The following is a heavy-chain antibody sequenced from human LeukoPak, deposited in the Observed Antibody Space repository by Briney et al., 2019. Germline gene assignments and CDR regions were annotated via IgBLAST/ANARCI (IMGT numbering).Heavy chain of an antibody. Sequence: GESLKISCKGSGYSFTTYWIGWVRQMPGKGLEWMGIIYPGDSDTRYSPSFQGQVTISADKSISTAYLQWSSLKASDTAMYYCTRGRYSGYEGFDPWGQGTLVTVSS. CDR2: IYPGDSDT. CDR1: GYSFTTYW. CDR3: TRGRYSGYEGFDP. V-gene: IGHV5-51*01. D-gene: IGHD5-12*01. J-gene: IGHJ5*02.